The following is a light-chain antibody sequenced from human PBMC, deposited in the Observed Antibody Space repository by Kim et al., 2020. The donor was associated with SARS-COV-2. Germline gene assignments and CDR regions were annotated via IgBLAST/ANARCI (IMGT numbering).Light chain of an antibody. CDR1: QSVGSY. CDR3: QQRYNWPPIT. J-gene: IGKJ5*01. V-gene: IGKV3-11*01. Sequence: PGERATLSCRASQSVGSYLAWYQQKPGQAPRLLIYDASNRATGIPARFSGSGSGTDFTLTISSLEPEDFAVYYCQQRYNWPPITFGQGTRLEIK. CDR2: DAS.